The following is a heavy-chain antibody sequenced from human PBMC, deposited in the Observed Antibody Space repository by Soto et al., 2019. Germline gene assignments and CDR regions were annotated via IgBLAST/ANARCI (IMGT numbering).Heavy chain of an antibody. Sequence: GGSLRLSCTASGFTFGDYAMSWFRQAPGKGLEWVGFTRSKAYGGTTEYAASVKGRFTISRDDSKSIAYLQMNSLKTEDTAVYYCTRADDFWSGGYMDVWGKGTTVTVSS. J-gene: IGHJ6*03. CDR2: TRSKAYGGTT. D-gene: IGHD3-3*01. CDR1: GFTFGDYA. V-gene: IGHV3-49*03. CDR3: TRADDFWSGGYMDV.